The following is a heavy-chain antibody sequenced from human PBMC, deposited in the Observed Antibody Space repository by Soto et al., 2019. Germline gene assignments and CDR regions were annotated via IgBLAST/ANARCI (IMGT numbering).Heavy chain of an antibody. CDR3: TKRPMCAGDCWYFDD. D-gene: IGHD2-21*02. V-gene: IGHV3-23*05. CDR2: IDDGNSA. J-gene: IGHJ4*02. CDR1: GFNLRTYA. Sequence: EVRLLESGGGSEQPGGSLRLSCAATGFNLRTYAMYWVRQAPGKGLEWVSAIDDGNSAYYADSVKGRFIISRDNSRNTLYLQIDGLRVEDTAIYFCTKRPMCAGDCWYFDDWGQGILVTVSS.